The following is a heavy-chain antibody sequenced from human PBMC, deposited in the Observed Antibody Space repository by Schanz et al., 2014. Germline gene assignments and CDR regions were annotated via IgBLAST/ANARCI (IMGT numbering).Heavy chain of an antibody. J-gene: IGHJ4*02. D-gene: IGHD5-12*01. CDR2: IGYLGDT. Sequence: VQLVESGGGLVKPGGSLRLSCAASGFTLSNSDMHWVRQGTGKGLEWVSTIGYLGDTYYPDSVKGRFTVSRDSGQNSLYLQMNSLRAGDTAVYYCASPSGYSDYGTYFDFWGQGTLVTVSS. CDR3: ASPSGYSDYGTYFDF. CDR1: GFTLSNSD. V-gene: IGHV3-13*01.